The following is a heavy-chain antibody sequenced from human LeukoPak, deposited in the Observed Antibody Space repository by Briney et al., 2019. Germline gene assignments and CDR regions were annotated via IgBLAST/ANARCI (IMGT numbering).Heavy chain of an antibody. D-gene: IGHD4-17*01. V-gene: IGHV3-30*04. CDR2: ISYDGSNK. Sequence: GGSLRLSCAASGFTFSSYAMHWVRQAPGKGLEWVAVISYDGSNKYYADSVKGRFTISRDNSKNTLYLQMNSLRAEDTAMYYCARDSYGDYGDFDYWGQGTLVTVSS. CDR3: ARDSYGDYGDFDY. J-gene: IGHJ4*02. CDR1: GFTFSSYA.